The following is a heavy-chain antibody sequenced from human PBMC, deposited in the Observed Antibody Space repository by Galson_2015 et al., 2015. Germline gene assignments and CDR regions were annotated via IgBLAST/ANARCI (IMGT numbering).Heavy chain of an antibody. CDR2: IYHSGST. CDR3: ARGRVVAATHSWFDP. D-gene: IGHD2-15*01. J-gene: IGHJ5*02. V-gene: IGHV4-30-2*01. CDR1: GGSISSGGYS. Sequence: TLSLTCAVSGGSISSGGYSWSWIRQPPGKGLEWIGYIYHSGSTYYNPSLKSRVTISVDRSKNQFSLKLSSVTAADTAVYYCARGRVVAATHSWFDPWGQGTLVTVSS.